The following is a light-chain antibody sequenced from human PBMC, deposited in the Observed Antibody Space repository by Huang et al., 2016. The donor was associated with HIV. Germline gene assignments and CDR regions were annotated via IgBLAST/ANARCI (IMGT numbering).Light chain of an antibody. V-gene: IGKV3-11*01. Sequence: EIVLTQSPATLSLSPGERATLACRASQSVGGYLAWYQQKPGQAPRLLIYDTSTRATGIPARFSGSGSETDFTLTISSLEPEDFAVYYCQQPGSFGQGTKVDIK. CDR2: DTS. J-gene: IGKJ2*01. CDR3: QQPGS. CDR1: QSVGGY.